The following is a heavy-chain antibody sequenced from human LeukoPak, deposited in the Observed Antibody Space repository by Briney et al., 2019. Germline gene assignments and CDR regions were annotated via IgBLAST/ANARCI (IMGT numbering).Heavy chain of an antibody. CDR3: ARHDFYSSGPAAGPDY. V-gene: IGHV5-51*01. Sequence: GESLKISCKASGYSFTNYWIGWVRQMPGKGLEWMAIIYPGDSDTRYRPSFQGQVTISADKSINTAYLQWSSLKASDTAMYYCARHDFYSSGPAAGPDYWGQGTLVTVSS. CDR2: IYPGDSDT. CDR1: GYSFTNYW. J-gene: IGHJ4*02. D-gene: IGHD6-25*01.